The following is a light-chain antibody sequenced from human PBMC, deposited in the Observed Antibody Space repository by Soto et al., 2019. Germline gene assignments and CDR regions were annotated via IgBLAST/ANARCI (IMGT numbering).Light chain of an antibody. Sequence: DIQMTQSPSSLSASVEDRVIITCRASQSISNHLNWYQQKPGKAPNLLIFAASSLQSGVPSRFSGSRSGPDFTLTISSLQPEDFATYYYQQSYSSPPTFGQGTKVEIK. V-gene: IGKV1-39*01. CDR1: QSISNH. CDR2: AAS. CDR3: QQSYSSPPT. J-gene: IGKJ1*01.